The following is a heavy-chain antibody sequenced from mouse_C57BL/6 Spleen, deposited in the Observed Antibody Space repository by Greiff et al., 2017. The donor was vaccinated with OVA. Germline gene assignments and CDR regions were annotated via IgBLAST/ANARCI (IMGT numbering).Heavy chain of an antibody. CDR3: ARATTVVAPFDY. Sequence: QVQLQQSGPELVKPGASVKISCKASGYSFTSYYIHWVKQRPGQGLEWIGWIYPGSGNPKYNEKFKGKATLTADTSSSTAYMQLSSLTSEDSAVYYCARATTVVAPFDYWGQGTTLTVSS. CDR2: IYPGSGNP. V-gene: IGHV1-66*01. J-gene: IGHJ2*01. D-gene: IGHD1-1*01. CDR1: GYSFTSYY.